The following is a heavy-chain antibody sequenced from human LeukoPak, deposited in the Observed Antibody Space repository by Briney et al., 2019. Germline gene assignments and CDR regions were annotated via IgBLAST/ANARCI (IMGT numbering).Heavy chain of an antibody. CDR2: INPNSGGT. V-gene: IGHV1-2*02. Sequence: ASVKVSCKASGYTFTGYYMHWVRQAPGQGLEWMGWINPNSGGTNYAQKFQGRVTMTRDTSISTAYMELSRLRSDDTAVYYCARDAASPYGDYVRPHGYYYGMDVWGQGTTVTVSS. CDR1: GYTFTGYY. CDR3: ARDAASPYGDYVRPHGYYYGMDV. D-gene: IGHD4-17*01. J-gene: IGHJ6*02.